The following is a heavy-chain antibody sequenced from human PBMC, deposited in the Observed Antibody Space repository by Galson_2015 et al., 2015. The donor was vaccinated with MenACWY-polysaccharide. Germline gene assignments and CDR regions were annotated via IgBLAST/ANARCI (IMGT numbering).Heavy chain of an antibody. CDR3: ARDYYDSSGYPASNDY. D-gene: IGHD3-22*01. Sequence: SLRLSCAASGFTFSSCDMNWVRQAPGKGLEWVSYISSSGSTIYYADSVKGRFTISRDNAKNSLFLQMNRLRAEDTAVYYCARDYYDSSGYPASNDYWGQGALVTVSS. CDR2: ISSSGSTI. J-gene: IGHJ4*02. CDR1: GFTFSSCD. V-gene: IGHV3-48*03.